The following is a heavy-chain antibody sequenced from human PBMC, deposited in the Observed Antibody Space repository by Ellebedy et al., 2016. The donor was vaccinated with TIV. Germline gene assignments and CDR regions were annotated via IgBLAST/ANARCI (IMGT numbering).Heavy chain of an antibody. CDR3: TSYYRYYYDSKGPWG. J-gene: IGHJ4*02. CDR1: GFTFNNAW. V-gene: IGHV3-15*01. D-gene: IGHD3-22*01. CDR2: IKSKTDGGTT. Sequence: GESLKISCAASGFTFNNAWMCWFRRAPGRGLGWVGRIKSKTDGGTTDYAAPVKGRFTISRDDSKNTLYLQMKSLKTEDTAVYYCTSYYRYYYDSKGPWGWGQGTLVTVSS.